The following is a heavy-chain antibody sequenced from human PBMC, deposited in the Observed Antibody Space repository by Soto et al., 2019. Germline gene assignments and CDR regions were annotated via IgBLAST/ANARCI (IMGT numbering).Heavy chain of an antibody. CDR2: IWNDGSNE. CDR3: ARDQTDSGGYSDS. V-gene: IGHV3-33*01. Sequence: GGSLRLSCAASGFTFGSYGIHWVRQAPGKGLEWVAIIWNDGSNEYYADSVKGRFTISRDNSKNTVYLQVSKLRAEDTAVYFCARDQTDSGGYSDSWGQGTLVTVSS. D-gene: IGHD3-22*01. CDR1: GFTFGSYG. J-gene: IGHJ4*02.